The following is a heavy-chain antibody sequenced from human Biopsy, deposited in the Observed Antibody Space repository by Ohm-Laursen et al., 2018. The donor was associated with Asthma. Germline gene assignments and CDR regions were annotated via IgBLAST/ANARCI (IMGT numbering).Heavy chain of an antibody. CDR3: AKRRGYSGHDNDY. CDR2: ISYDGNHK. Sequence: SLRLSCAAPGFMFRSFGMHWVHQAPGKGLEWVAVISYDGNHKFYEDSVKGRFTISRDNSKNTLYLQMNSLRTEDTAVYYCAKRRGYSGHDNDYWGQGTLVIVSS. J-gene: IGHJ4*02. CDR1: GFMFRSFG. D-gene: IGHD5-12*01. V-gene: IGHV3-30*18.